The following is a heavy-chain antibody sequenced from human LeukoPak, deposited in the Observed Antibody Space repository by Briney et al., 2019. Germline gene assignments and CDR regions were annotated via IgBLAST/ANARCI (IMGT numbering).Heavy chain of an antibody. V-gene: IGHV4-31*03. CDR2: IYYSGST. D-gene: IGHD2-15*01. Sequence: TPSLTCTVSGGSISSGGYYWSWIRQHPGKGLEWIGYIYYSGSTYYNPSLKSRVTISVDTSKNQFSLKLSSVTAADTAVYYCAAQDVNWFDPWGQGTLVTVSS. CDR1: GGSISSGGYY. J-gene: IGHJ5*02. CDR3: AAQDVNWFDP.